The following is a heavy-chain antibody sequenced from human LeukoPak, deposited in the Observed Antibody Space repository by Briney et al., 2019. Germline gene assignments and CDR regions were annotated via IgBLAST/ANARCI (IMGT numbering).Heavy chain of an antibody. D-gene: IGHD1-26*01. CDR1: GYIFTDYY. J-gene: IGHJ4*02. CDR2: INPNSGGT. CDR3: ARVSSGSYYFDY. V-gene: IGHV1-2*02. Sequence: ASVKVSCKASGYIFTDYYMHWVRQAPGQGLEWMGWINPNSGGTNYAQKFQGRVTMTRDTSISTAYMELSRLRSDDTAVYYCARVSSGSYYFDYWGQGTLVTVSS.